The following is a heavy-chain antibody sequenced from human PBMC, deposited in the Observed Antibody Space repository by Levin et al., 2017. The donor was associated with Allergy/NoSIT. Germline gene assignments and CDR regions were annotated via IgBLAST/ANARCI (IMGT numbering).Heavy chain of an antibody. V-gene: IGHV4-59*01. D-gene: IGHD2-15*01. CDR2: IHYSGST. J-gene: IGHJ2*01. Sequence: SETLSLTCTVSGGSISNYYWNWIREPPGKGLEWIGYIHYSGSTNYNPSLKSRVTISGDTSKNQFSLNLSSLTAADTAVYYCVGGSRWSWYFDRWGRGTLVTVSS. CDR1: GGSISNYY. CDR3: VGGSRWSWYFDR.